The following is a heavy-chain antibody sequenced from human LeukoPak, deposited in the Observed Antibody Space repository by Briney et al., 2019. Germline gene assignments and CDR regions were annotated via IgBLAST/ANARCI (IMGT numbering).Heavy chain of an antibody. Sequence: ASVKVSCKASGGTFSSYTISWVRQAPGQGLEWMGRIIPIPGIANYAQKFQGRVTITADKSTSTAYMELSSLRSEDTAVYYCARSTGIVGATYYWGQGTLVTVSS. CDR1: GGTFSSYT. CDR2: IIPIPGIA. CDR3: ARSTGIVGATYY. V-gene: IGHV1-69*02. D-gene: IGHD1-26*01. J-gene: IGHJ4*02.